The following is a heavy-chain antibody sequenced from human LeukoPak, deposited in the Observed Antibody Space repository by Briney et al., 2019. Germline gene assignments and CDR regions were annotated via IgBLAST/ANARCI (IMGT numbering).Heavy chain of an antibody. D-gene: IGHD2-8*01. Sequence: PGGPLRLSFAASGFHFSSDKMNWVRPAPGKGLEWVSSIDGRGTYIFYPDSVKGRFTISRDNAKNSLFLQMNRLRAEDTAVYYCARGSDCTNGVCHFDYWGQGTLVTVSS. CDR3: ARGSDCTNGVCHFDY. CDR2: IDGRGTYI. J-gene: IGHJ4*02. V-gene: IGHV3-21*01. CDR1: GFHFSSDK.